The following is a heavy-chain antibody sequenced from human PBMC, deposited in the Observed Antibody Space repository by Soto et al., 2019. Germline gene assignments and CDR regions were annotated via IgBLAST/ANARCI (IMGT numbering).Heavy chain of an antibody. CDR1: GFTFTSCV. V-gene: IGHV3-23*01. D-gene: IGHD4-17*01. CDR2: ISGGSITI. CDR3: AKEFIDYGVFDY. J-gene: IGHJ4*02. Sequence: VHLLESGGGFVQPGGSLRLSCAASGFTFTSCVMGWVRQAPGKGLEWVAAISGGSITIYYADSVKGRFTISRDNSKDPLYLEMNSLRAEDTAVYYCAKEFIDYGVFDYWGQGTLVTVSS.